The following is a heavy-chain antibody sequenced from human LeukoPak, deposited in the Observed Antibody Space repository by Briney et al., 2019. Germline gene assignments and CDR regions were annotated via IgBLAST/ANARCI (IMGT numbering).Heavy chain of an antibody. Sequence: PSETLSLTCAVYGGSFSGYCWSWIRQPPGKGLEWIGEINHSGSTNYNPSLKSRVTISVDTSKNQFSLKLSSVTAADTAVYYCARGRAELLRFYFDYWGQGTLVTVSS. J-gene: IGHJ4*02. CDR3: ARGRAELLRFYFDY. D-gene: IGHD1-26*01. CDR2: INHSGST. CDR1: GGSFSGYC. V-gene: IGHV4-34*01.